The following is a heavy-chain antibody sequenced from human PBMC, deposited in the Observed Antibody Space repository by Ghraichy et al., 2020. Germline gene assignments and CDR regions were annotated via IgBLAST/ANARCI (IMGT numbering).Heavy chain of an antibody. Sequence: GGSLRLSCAASGFNFNNYAMNWVHQAPGKGLEWVSYISSTSAIYYADSVRGRFTISRDNAKNSLYLQMNSLRDEDAAVYYCARDYNWAFDHWGQGALVTVSS. J-gene: IGHJ4*02. CDR2: ISSTSAI. V-gene: IGHV3-48*02. CDR1: GFNFNNYA. CDR3: ARDYNWAFDH. D-gene: IGHD1-20*01.